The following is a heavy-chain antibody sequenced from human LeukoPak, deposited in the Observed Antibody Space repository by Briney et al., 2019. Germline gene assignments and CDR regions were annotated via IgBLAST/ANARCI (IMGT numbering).Heavy chain of an antibody. CDR1: GGSISSSYY. CDR3: ARDQYYDAFDI. Sequence: PSQTLSLTCTVSGGSISSSYYWSWIRQPPGKGLEWIGFIYYTGNTNYNPSLKSRVTISVDTSKNQVSLKLRSVTAADTAVYYCARDQYYDAFDIWGQGIVVIVSS. V-gene: IGHV4-59*01. CDR2: IYYTGNT. D-gene: IGHD1-26*01. J-gene: IGHJ3*02.